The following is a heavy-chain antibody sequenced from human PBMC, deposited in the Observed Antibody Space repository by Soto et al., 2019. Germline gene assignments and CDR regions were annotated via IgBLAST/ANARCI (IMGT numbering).Heavy chain of an antibody. Sequence: GESLKISCKGSGYSFTSYWISWVRQMPGKGLEWMGRIDPSDSYTNYSPSFQGHVTISADKSISTAYLQWSSLKASDTAMYYCARQGIAVAISYYYGMDVWGQGTTVTVSS. CDR3: ARQGIAVAISYYYGMDV. D-gene: IGHD6-19*01. J-gene: IGHJ6*02. CDR1: GYSFTSYW. CDR2: IDPSDSYT. V-gene: IGHV5-10-1*01.